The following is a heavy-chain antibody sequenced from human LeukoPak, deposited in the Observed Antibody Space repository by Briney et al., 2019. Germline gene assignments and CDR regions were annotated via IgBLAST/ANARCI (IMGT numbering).Heavy chain of an antibody. V-gene: IGHV3-66*01. CDR1: RFTFSNYD. CDR2: IYRGGNT. D-gene: IGHD3-22*01. J-gene: IGHJ6*02. Sequence: GRSLSLSCAASRFTFSNYDMHWVRPTPRKGLEWVSVIYRGGNTYYAASVKGRFTISRDNSENSLYLQMNSLTVEDTAVYYCARCPYYDRSGYYAHYYYGMDVWGQGTTVTVSS. CDR3: ARCPYYDRSGYYAHYYYGMDV.